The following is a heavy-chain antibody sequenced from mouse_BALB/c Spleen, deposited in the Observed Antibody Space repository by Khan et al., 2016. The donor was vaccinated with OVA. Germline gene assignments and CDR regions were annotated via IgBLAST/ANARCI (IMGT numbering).Heavy chain of an antibody. V-gene: IGHV3-8*02. Sequence: EVQLQESGPSLVKPSQTLSLTCSVTGDSITNGYWNWIRKFPGNKLEYMGYIIYTGYTYYNPSLQSRISITRHTSKNQYYLQLNSVTDEDTATYYCARSTYRYAFVYWGQGTLVTVSA. J-gene: IGHJ3*01. CDR3: ARSTYRYAFVY. D-gene: IGHD2-12*01. CDR1: GDSITNGY. CDR2: IIYTGYT.